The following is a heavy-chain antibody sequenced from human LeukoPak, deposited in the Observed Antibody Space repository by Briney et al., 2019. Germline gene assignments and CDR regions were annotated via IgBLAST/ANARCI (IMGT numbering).Heavy chain of an antibody. J-gene: IGHJ6*03. V-gene: IGHV3-7*01. D-gene: IGHD3-10*01. CDR3: ARDWGLTYYYFYYYMDV. CDR2: IKQDGSEK. CDR1: GFTFSAYW. Sequence: GGSLRLSCAVSGFTFSAYWMIWVRQAPGKGLEWVANIKQDGSEKYYVDSVKGRFTISRDNAKNSLYLQMNSLRGEDTAVYYCARDWGLTYYYFYYYMDVWGKGTTVTVSS.